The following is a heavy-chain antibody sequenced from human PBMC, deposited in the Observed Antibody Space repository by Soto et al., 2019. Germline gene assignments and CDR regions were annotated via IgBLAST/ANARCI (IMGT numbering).Heavy chain of an antibody. V-gene: IGHV1-18*01. J-gene: IGHJ6*02. CDR2: ISAYNGNT. CDR1: GYTFTSYG. CDR3: ARGRRPLVVPAAKGRWDYYGMDV. D-gene: IGHD2-2*01. Sequence: ASVKVSCKASGYTFTSYGISWVRQAPGQGLEWMGWISAYNGNTNYAQKLQGRVTMTTDTSTSTAYMELRSLRSDDTAVYYCARGRRPLVVPAAKGRWDYYGMDVWGQGTTVTVSS.